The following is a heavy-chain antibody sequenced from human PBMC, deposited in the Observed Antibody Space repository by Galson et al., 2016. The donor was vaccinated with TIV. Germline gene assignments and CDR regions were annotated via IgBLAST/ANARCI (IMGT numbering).Heavy chain of an antibody. CDR1: GGTFTTYA. V-gene: IGHV1-69*04. CDR2: ITPILGMT. Sequence: SVKVSCKASGGTFTTYAFSWVRQAPGQGLEWMGRITPILGMTNYAQKFQGRVTISADTSTSTAYMEVSSLRSEDTAMYYCATNIYDNVWNNWFDPWGQGTLVTVSS. CDR3: ATNIYDNVWNNWFDP. D-gene: IGHD1-1*01. J-gene: IGHJ5*02.